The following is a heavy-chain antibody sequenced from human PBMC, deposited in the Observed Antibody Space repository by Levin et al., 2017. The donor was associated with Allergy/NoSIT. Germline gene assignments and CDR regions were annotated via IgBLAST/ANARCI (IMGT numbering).Heavy chain of an antibody. V-gene: IGHV3-15*01. D-gene: IGHD3-16*01. J-gene: IGHJ3*02. Sequence: LSLTCAASGFPFRNGWMSWVRQAPGKGLEWVGHIKTQTDGGTTDYAAPVKGRFTISRDDSQNTLYLQMNSLTTEDTAVYYCTFMKIGVGAFDIWGQGSMLTVSS. CDR3: TFMKIGVGAFDI. CDR1: GFPFRNGW. CDR2: IKTQTDGGTT.